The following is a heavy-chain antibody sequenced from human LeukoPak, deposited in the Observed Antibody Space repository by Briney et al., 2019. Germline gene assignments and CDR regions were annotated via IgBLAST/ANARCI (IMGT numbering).Heavy chain of an antibody. CDR3: ASTLGYYDFWSGYSHDAFDI. CDR1: GGSISSGGYY. V-gene: IGHV4-61*08. CDR2: IYYSGST. Sequence: PSQTLSLTCTVSGGSISSGGYYWSWIRQPPGKGLEWIGYIYYSGSTNYNPSLKSRVTISVDTSKNQFSLKLSSVTAADTAVYYCASTLGYYDFWSGYSHDAFDIWGQGTMVTVSS. D-gene: IGHD3-3*01. J-gene: IGHJ3*02.